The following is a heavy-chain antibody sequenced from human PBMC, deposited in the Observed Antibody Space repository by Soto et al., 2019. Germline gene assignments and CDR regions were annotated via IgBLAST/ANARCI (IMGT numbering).Heavy chain of an antibody. CDR2: IYKSATT. CDR3: ARGRYCLAGRCFPNWFDS. D-gene: IGHD2-15*01. CDR1: GDSISTVDYF. J-gene: IGHJ5*01. Sequence: PSETLSLTCSVSGDSISTVDYFWAWIRQPPGQALEYIGYIYKSATTYYNPSFEGRVAVSLDTSKSHFSLNVTSVPAADTAVYFCARGRYCLAGRCFPNWFDSWGQVTLVTVAS. V-gene: IGHV4-30-4*01.